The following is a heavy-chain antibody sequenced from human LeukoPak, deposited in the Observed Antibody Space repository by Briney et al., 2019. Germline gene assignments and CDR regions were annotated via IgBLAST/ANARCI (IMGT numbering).Heavy chain of an antibody. Sequence: SVKVSCKASGYTFTSYGISWVRQAPGQGLEWMGWINTYNGNTNYAQKPQGRVTMTTDTSTSTADMELRSLRSDDTAVYYCARDPHEFSSGWSHFEYWGQGTLVTVSS. CDR2: INTYNGNT. CDR3: ARDPHEFSSGWSHFEY. D-gene: IGHD6-19*01. CDR1: GYTFTSYG. V-gene: IGHV1-18*01. J-gene: IGHJ4*02.